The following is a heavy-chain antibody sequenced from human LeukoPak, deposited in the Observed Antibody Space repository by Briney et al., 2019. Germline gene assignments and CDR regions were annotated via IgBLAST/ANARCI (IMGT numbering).Heavy chain of an antibody. CDR3: AKEHLRYFDWLETSNAFDI. J-gene: IGHJ3*02. CDR2: INTDGSST. Sequence: PGGSLRLSCAASGLTFSSYWMHWVRQAPGKGLVWVSRINTDGSSTSYADSVKGRFTISRDNAKNTLYLQMNSLRAEDTAVYYCAKEHLRYFDWLETSNAFDIWGQGTMVTVSS. D-gene: IGHD3-9*01. V-gene: IGHV3-74*01. CDR1: GLTFSSYW.